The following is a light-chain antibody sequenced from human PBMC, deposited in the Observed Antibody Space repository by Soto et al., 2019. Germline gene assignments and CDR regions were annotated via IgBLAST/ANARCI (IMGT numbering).Light chain of an antibody. CDR2: SNT. J-gene: IGLJ2*01. CDR1: SSSVGAGYD. Sequence: QSVLTQPPSVSGAPGQRVTISCTGSSSSVGAGYDVHWYQHLPGTAPKLLIFSNTNRPSGVPDRFSGSKSGTSVSLAIAGLRAEDEADYYCCSFGGSSSVVFGGGTKLTVL. V-gene: IGLV1-40*01. CDR3: CSFGGSSSVV.